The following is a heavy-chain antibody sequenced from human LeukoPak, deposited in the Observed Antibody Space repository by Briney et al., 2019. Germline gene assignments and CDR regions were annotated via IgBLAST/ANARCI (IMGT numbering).Heavy chain of an antibody. CDR2: IYSGGST. CDR1: GFTVSSNY. V-gene: IGHV3-53*01. D-gene: IGHD5-18*01. J-gene: IGHJ4*02. Sequence: PGGSLRLSCAASGFTVSSNYMGWVRQAPGKGLEWVSVIYSGGSTYYSDSVKGRFTISRDNSKNTLYLQMNSLRAEDTAVYYCARERRNTAMVTALDYWGQGTLVTVSS. CDR3: ARERRNTAMVTALDY.